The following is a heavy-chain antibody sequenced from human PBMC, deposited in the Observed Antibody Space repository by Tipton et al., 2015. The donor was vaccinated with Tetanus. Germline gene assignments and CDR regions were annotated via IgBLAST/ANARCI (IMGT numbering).Heavy chain of an antibody. Sequence: TLSLTCSVSGGSISNYYWNWIRQPAGKELEWIGRIYVTGATNHSPALQSRVTMSIDRAKNQLSLTLTSVTAADAAMYYCAREDVYYHDGSGFYAFDVWGRGTMVAVSS. D-gene: IGHD3-22*01. CDR3: AREDVYYHDGSGFYAFDV. CDR2: IYVTGAT. J-gene: IGHJ3*01. CDR1: GGSISNYY. V-gene: IGHV4-4*07.